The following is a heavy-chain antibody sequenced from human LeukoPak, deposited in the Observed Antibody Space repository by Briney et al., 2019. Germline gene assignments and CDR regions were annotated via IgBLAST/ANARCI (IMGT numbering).Heavy chain of an antibody. D-gene: IGHD3-10*01. CDR1: GYTFINYY. Sequence: ASVKVSCKASGYTFINYYMHWVRQAPGQGLEWMGIINPGGGSTTYAQKFQGTVTMTRDTSTSTAYMELSSRRSEDTAVYYCARNTGSGSPRPDYWGQGTLVTVSS. CDR2: INPGGGST. CDR3: ARNTGSGSPRPDY. V-gene: IGHV1-46*01. J-gene: IGHJ4*02.